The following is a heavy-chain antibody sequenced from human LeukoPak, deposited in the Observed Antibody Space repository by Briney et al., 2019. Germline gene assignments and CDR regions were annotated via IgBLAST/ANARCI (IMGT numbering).Heavy chain of an antibody. Sequence: ASVKVSCKASGYTFTSYGISWVRQAPGQGLEWMGWISAYSGDTNYAQKFQGRATMTTDTSTSTAYMELRSLSSDDTAVYYCGRGPKAGGXHHDMDVWGRGTXVTVSS. D-gene: IGHD2-15*01. CDR2: ISAYSGDT. V-gene: IGHV1-18*01. CDR3: GRGPKAGGXHHDMDV. J-gene: IGHJ6*02. CDR1: GYTFTSYG.